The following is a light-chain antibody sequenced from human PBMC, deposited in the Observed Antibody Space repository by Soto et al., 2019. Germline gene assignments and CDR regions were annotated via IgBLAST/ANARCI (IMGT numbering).Light chain of an antibody. CDR2: GTS. V-gene: IGKV3-20*01. CDR1: QSVSSSF. CDR3: QHYRSSWT. J-gene: IGKJ1*01. Sequence: EIVLTQSPGTLSLSPGERATLSCRASQSVSSSFLAWYQQKPGQPPRLLIYGTSSRATGIPERCSGSGSGTDFTLTISRLAPEDFAVYYCQHYRSSWTFGRGTKVEVK.